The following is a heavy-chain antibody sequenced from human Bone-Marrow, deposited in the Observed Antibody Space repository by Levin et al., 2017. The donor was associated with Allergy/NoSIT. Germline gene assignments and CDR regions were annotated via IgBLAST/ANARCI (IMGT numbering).Heavy chain of an antibody. CDR1: GYTFTGYY. J-gene: IGHJ4*02. CDR3: ARMTTVNSDY. Sequence: ASVKVSCKTSGYTFTGYYMHWVRQAPGQGPEWMGWINPKSGDTRYGQKFQGRVTMTRDTSSSTAYMELSSLTSDDTAIYYCARMTTVNSDYWGQGTLVTVSS. CDR2: INPKSGDT. D-gene: IGHD4-17*01. V-gene: IGHV1-2*02.